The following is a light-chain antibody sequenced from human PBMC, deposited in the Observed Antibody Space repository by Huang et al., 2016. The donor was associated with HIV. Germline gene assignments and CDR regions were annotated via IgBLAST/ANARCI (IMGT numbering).Light chain of an antibody. CDR2: WAS. CDR3: QQYHSIPLS. V-gene: IGKV4-1*01. Sequence: DIVMTQSPDSVAVSLGERATINCKSSQSVLKSSNNKNYVAWYQQKPGQPPKLLIYWASTRESGVPDRFGGSGSGTDFTLTISSLQAEDVAVYYCQQYHSIPLSFGGGTKVEIK. J-gene: IGKJ4*01. CDR1: QSVLKSSNNKNY.